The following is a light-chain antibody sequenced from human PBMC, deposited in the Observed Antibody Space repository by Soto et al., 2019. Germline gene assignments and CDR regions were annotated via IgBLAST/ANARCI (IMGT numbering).Light chain of an antibody. CDR2: EVS. Sequence: QSALTQPPSASVSPGQSVTISCTGTSSDVGGYNYVSWYQQHPGKAPKLMIYEVSKRPSGVPDRFSGSKSGNTASLTVSGLQAEDEADYYCSSYAGSNNRRVFGTGTKLTVL. J-gene: IGLJ1*01. V-gene: IGLV2-8*01. CDR3: SSYAGSNNRRV. CDR1: SSDVGGYNY.